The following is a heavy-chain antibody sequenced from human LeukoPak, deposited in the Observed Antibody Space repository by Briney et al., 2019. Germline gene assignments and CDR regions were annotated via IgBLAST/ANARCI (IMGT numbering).Heavy chain of an antibody. J-gene: IGHJ5*02. CDR3: ARRKSGWFDP. V-gene: IGHV4-30-4*01. Sequence: PSETLSLTCTVSGGSISSGDYYWPWIRQPPGKALEWIGHIYYSGSPYYPPSLKSRVNISVDTSKKQFSLKLSSLTAADTAMYYCARRKSGWFDPWGQGTLVIVSS. CDR2: IYYSGSP. CDR1: GGSISSGDYY.